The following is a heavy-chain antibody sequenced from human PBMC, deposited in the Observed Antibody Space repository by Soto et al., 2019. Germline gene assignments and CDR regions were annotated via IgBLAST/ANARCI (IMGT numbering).Heavy chain of an antibody. V-gene: IGHV3-23*01. J-gene: IGHJ4*02. D-gene: IGHD2-2*02. Sequence: GGSLRLSCTASGFTFSDYAMSWVRQPPGKGLEWVSVISAGGSTYYADSVKGRFTVSRANSKNTLYLPMNSLRAEDTAVYYCANVPIWCSSTSCYTEGFDYWGQGTLVTVSS. CDR1: GFTFSDYA. CDR2: ISAGGST. CDR3: ANVPIWCSSTSCYTEGFDY.